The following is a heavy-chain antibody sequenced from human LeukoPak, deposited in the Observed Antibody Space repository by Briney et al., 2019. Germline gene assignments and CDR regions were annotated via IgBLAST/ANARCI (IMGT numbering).Heavy chain of an antibody. D-gene: IGHD2-15*01. CDR3: ARGPGAGGRLVVVAATYYYYMDV. V-gene: IGHV4-34*01. CDR1: GGSFSGYY. J-gene: IGHJ6*03. Sequence: PSETLSLXCAVYGGSFSGYYWSWIRQPPGKGLECIGEINHSGSTNYNPSLKSRVTISVDTSKNQFSLKLSSVTAADTAVYYCARGPGAGGRLVVVAATYYYYMDVWGKGTTVTVSS. CDR2: INHSGST.